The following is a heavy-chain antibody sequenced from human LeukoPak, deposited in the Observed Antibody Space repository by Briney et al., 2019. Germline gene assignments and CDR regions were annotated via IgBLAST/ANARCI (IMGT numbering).Heavy chain of an antibody. V-gene: IGHV4-4*07. J-gene: IGHJ6*03. D-gene: IGHD2-2*01. CDR1: GGSISNHF. CDR2: YYTSENT. CDR3: VRGVVPPPLFYYYYMDV. Sequence: PETLSLTRTLSGGSISNHFWNWVRPPPRKGLERIGRYYTSENTKYNPSLKGRVTMSVDTSKNQLSLRLNSVTAADTAVYYCVRGVVPPPLFYYYYMDVWGKGTTITASS.